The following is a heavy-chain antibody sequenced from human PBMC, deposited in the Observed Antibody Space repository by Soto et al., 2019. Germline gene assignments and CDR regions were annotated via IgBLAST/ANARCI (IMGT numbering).Heavy chain of an antibody. Sequence: EVQLVESGAGLVRPGGSLRLSGAASGFTFSRYSMNWVREAPGKGLEWVSSISSTTNYIYYADSMKGRFTVSRDNAKNSVYLDMNSLSAEDTAVYYCARESEDLTSNFAYWGQGTLVTVSS. J-gene: IGHJ4*02. V-gene: IGHV3-21*01. CDR1: GFTFSRYS. CDR3: ARESEDLTSNFAY. CDR2: ISSTTNYI.